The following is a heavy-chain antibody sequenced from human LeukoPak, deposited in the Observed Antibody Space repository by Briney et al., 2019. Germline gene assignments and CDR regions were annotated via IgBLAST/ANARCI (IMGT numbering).Heavy chain of an antibody. CDR1: GGSISSSSYY. Sequence: SETLSLTCTVSGGSISSSSYYWGWIRQPPGKGLEWIGSIYYSGSTYYNPSLKSRVTISVDTSKNQFSLKLSSVTAADTAVYYCARTRYDYVWGSYRSYYFDYWGQGTLVTVSS. D-gene: IGHD3-16*02. J-gene: IGHJ4*02. V-gene: IGHV4-39*07. CDR2: IYYSGST. CDR3: ARTRYDYVWGSYRSYYFDY.